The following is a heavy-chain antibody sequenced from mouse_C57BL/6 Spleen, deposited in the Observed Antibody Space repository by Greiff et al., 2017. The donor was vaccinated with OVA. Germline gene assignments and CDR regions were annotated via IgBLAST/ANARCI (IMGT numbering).Heavy chain of an antibody. V-gene: IGHV3-6*01. Sequence: EVQLQESGPGLVKPSQSLSLTCSVTGYSITSGYYWNWIRQFPGNKLEWMGYISYDGSNNYNPSLKNRISITRDTSKNQFFLKLNSVTTEDTATYYCARGHRGSYAMDYWGQGTSVTVSS. CDR2: ISYDGSN. D-gene: IGHD1-1*02. CDR3: ARGHRGSYAMDY. J-gene: IGHJ4*01. CDR1: GYSITSGYY.